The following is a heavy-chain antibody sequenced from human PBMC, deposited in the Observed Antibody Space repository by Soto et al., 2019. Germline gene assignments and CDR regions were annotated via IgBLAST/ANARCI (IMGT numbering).Heavy chain of an antibody. Sequence: EVQLLESGGGLVKPGGSLRLSCAASGFTFSNAWMSWVRQAPGKGLAWVGRIKSKTDGGTTDYAAPVKGRFTISRDNSKNTLYLQMNSLKTEDTAVYYCTTDYSSGWPYFDYWGQGTLVTVSS. V-gene: IGHV3-15*01. CDR1: GFTFSNAW. D-gene: IGHD6-19*01. J-gene: IGHJ4*02. CDR3: TTDYSSGWPYFDY. CDR2: IKSKTDGGTT.